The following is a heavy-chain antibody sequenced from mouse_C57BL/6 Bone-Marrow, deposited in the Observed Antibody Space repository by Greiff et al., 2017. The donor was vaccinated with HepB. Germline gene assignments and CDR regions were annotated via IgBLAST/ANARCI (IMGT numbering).Heavy chain of an antibody. CDR3: AFIYDGYYETY. J-gene: IGHJ3*01. CDR2: INPNNGGT. Sequence: VQLQQSGPELVKPGASVKISCKASGYTFTDYYMNWVKQSHGKSLEWIGDINPNNGGTSYNQKFKGKATLTVDKSSSTAYMELRSLTSEDSAVYYCAFIYDGYYETYWGQGTLVTVSA. D-gene: IGHD2-3*01. V-gene: IGHV1-26*01. CDR1: GYTFTDYY.